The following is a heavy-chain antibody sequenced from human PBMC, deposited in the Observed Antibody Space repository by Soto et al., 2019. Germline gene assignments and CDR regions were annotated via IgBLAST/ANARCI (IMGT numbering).Heavy chain of an antibody. CDR2: IWYDGSNK. J-gene: IGHJ6*02. Sequence: GGSLRLSCAASGFTFSSYGMHWVRQAPGKGLEWVAVIWYDGSNKYYADSVKGRFTISRDNSKNTLYLQMNSLRAEDTAVYYCARDMYSPYGMDVWGQGTTVTVSS. CDR3: ARDMYSPYGMDV. D-gene: IGHD2-15*01. CDR1: GFTFSSYG. V-gene: IGHV3-33*01.